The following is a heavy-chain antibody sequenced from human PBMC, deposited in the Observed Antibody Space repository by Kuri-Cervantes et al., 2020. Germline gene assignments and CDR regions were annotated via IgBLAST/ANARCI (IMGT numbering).Heavy chain of an antibody. V-gene: IGHV1-18*01. CDR2: ISAYNGNT. CDR1: GYTFTSYG. J-gene: IGHJ3*02. D-gene: IGHD2-21*01. CDR3: ARTPHGGYGDYGLIAIHAFDI. Sequence: ASVKVSCKASGYTFTSYGISWVRQAPGQGLEWMGWISAYNGNTNYAQKLQGRVTMTTDTSTSTAYMELRSLRSEGTAVYYCARTPHGGYGDYGLIAIHAFDIWGQGTMVTVSS.